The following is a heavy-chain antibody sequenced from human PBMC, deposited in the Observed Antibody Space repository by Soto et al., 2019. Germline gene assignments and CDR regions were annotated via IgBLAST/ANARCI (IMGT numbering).Heavy chain of an antibody. CDR1: GGTFSSYA. CDR2: MNPNSGNT. D-gene: IGHD6-19*01. V-gene: IGHV1-8*02. CDR3: ARERTVAGNDY. J-gene: IGHJ4*02. Sequence: ASVKVSCKASGGTFSSYAISWVRKAPGQGLEWMGWMNPNSGNTGYAQKFQGRVTMTRNTSISTAYMELSSLRSEDTAVYYCARERTVAGNDYWGQGTLVTVSS.